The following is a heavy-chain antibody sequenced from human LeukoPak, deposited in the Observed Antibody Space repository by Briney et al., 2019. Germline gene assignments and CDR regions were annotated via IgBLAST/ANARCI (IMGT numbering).Heavy chain of an antibody. J-gene: IGHJ2*01. CDR3: ARARATVTTGWYFDL. CDR2: ISSNGGST. Sequence: PGGSLRLSCAASGFTFSIYAMHWVRQAPGKGLEYVSAISSNGGSTYYANSVKGRFTISRDNSKNTLYLQMGSLRAEDMAVYYCARARATVTTGWYFDLWGRGTLVTVSS. V-gene: IGHV3-64*01. D-gene: IGHD4-17*01. CDR1: GFTFSIYA.